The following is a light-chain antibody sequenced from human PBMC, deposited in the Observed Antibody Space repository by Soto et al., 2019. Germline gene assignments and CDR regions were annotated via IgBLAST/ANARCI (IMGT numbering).Light chain of an antibody. V-gene: IGKV1-9*01. Sequence: IQLTQYPSSLSTTVGSSVAITCRASQGISSYLAWYQQKPGKAPKLLIYAASTLQSGVPSRFSGSGSGTDFTLTISSLQPEDFATYYCQQLNSYSITFGQGTRLEIK. J-gene: IGKJ5*01. CDR1: QGISSY. CDR3: QQLNSYSIT. CDR2: AAS.